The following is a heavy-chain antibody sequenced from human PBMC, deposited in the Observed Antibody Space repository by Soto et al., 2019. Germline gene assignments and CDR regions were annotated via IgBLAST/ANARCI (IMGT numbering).Heavy chain of an antibody. D-gene: IGHD4-17*01. V-gene: IGHV3-30-3*01. CDR2: ISYDGSNK. Sequence: QVQLVESGGGVVQPGRSLRLSCAASGFTFSSYAMHWVRQAPGKGLEWVAVISYDGSNKYYADSVKGRFTISRDNSKNTLYLQMNSLRAEDTAVYCCARDSKGAHDYGDYVFDYWGQGTLVTVSS. J-gene: IGHJ4*02. CDR1: GFTFSSYA. CDR3: ARDSKGAHDYGDYVFDY.